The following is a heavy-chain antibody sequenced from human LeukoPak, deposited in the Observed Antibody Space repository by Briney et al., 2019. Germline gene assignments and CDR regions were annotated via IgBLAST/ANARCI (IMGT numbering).Heavy chain of an antibody. CDR1: GYTFTNYG. V-gene: IGHV1-18*01. CDR3: ARSTDSSFSFDY. Sequence: ASVKVSCKTSGYTFTNYGFAWVRQAPGQGLEWMGWISAYSGDTNFAQKLQGRVTMTTDTSTNTAYMELSSLRSEDTAMYYCARSTDSSFSFDYWGQGTLVTVSS. CDR2: ISAYSGDT. D-gene: IGHD3-22*01. J-gene: IGHJ4*02.